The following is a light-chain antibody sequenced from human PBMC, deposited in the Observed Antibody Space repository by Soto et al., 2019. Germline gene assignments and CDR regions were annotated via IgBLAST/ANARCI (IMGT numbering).Light chain of an antibody. Sequence: DVVMTQSPLSLSFTLVQPASISCRSSQSLVYSDGNTYLIWFQQRPVQSPRRLIFQVSNRNSGVHVRFSVCGSGTDFTLNIRRVETEDVGVYFCLQSTHWTRTFGQGTKVEIK. J-gene: IGKJ1*01. CDR2: QVS. V-gene: IGKV2-30*01. CDR3: LQSTHWTRT. CDR1: QSLVYSDGNTY.